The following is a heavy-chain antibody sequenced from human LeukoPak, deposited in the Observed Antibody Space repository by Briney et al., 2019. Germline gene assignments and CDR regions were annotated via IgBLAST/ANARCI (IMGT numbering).Heavy chain of an antibody. J-gene: IGHJ3*02. CDR1: GFTFSSSA. CDR3: ARDCGGDCYTDAFDI. CDR2: ISYDGSNK. D-gene: IGHD2-21*02. V-gene: IGHV3-30-3*01. Sequence: PGRSLRLSCAASGFTFSSSAMHWVRQAPGKGLEWVAVISYDGSNKYYADSVKGRFTISRDNSKNTLYLQMDSLRAEDTAVYYCARDCGGDCYTDAFDIWGQGTMVTVSS.